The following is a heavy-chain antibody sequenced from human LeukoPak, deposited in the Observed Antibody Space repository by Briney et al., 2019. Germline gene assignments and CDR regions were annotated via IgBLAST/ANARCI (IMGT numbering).Heavy chain of an antibody. Sequence: GGSLRLSCAASGFTFGSFTMSWVRQAPGRSLEWVSAIRGTDTNTYYADSVRGRFTISRDNSNNTLFLQMNGLRAEDTAVYYCAKAGFYYGSGNTSPLGIGYFTMDVWGQGTTVTVSS. D-gene: IGHD3-10*01. CDR1: GFTFGSFT. CDR2: IRGTDTNT. CDR3: AKAGFYYGSGNTSPLGIGYFTMDV. J-gene: IGHJ6*02. V-gene: IGHV3-23*01.